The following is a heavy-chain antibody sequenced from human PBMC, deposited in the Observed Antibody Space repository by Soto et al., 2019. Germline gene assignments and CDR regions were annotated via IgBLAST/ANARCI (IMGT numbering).Heavy chain of an antibody. CDR1: GFTFSSYG. J-gene: IGHJ4*02. CDR2: ISYDGSNK. CDR3: AKFLGYCSSTRCYNFDY. D-gene: IGHD2-2*02. Sequence: GGSLRLSCASSGFTFSSYGMHWVRQAPGKGLEWVAVISYDGSNKYYADSVKGRFTISRDNSKNTLYLQMNSLRAEDTAVYYCAKFLGYCSSTRCYNFDYWGQGTLVTVSS. V-gene: IGHV3-30*18.